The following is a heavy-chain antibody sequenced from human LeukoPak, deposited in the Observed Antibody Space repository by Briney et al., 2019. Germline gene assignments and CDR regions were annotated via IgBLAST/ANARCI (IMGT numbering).Heavy chain of an antibody. CDR1: GYTFTSYG. J-gene: IGHJ6*02. Sequence: ASVKVSCTASGYTFTSYGISWVRQAPGQGLEWMGWISAYNGNTNYAQKLQGRVTMTTDTSTSTAYMELRSLRSDDTAVYYCAREGYCSSTSCTRYYYYYGMDVWGQGTTVTVSS. V-gene: IGHV1-18*01. D-gene: IGHD2-2*01. CDR3: AREGYCSSTSCTRYYYYYGMDV. CDR2: ISAYNGNT.